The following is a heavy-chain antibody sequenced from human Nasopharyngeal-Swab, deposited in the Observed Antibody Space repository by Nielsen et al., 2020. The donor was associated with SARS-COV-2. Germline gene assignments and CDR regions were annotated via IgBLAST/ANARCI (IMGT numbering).Heavy chain of an antibody. Sequence: GGPLRSPCAAPGSPFNNYNFNWARKPPGKGWEWVPSFSSISSYIYYADSVKGRFTIPRDNAKNSLYLQMNSLRAEDTAVYYCARDGLDYVFWSACFMDVWGQGTTVTVSS. J-gene: IGHJ6*02. V-gene: IGHV3-21*01. CDR1: GSPFNNYN. D-gene: IGHD3-3*01. CDR2: FSSISSYI. CDR3: ARDGLDYVFWSACFMDV.